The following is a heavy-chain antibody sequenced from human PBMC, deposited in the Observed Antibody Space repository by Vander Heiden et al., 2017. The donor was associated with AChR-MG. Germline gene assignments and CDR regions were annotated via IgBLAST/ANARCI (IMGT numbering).Heavy chain of an antibody. V-gene: IGHV4-61*01. CDR3: ARTGRDGYNLRVFDY. CDR2: IYYSGST. Sequence: QVQPQESGPGLVKPSATLSPTCTVSGGSVSSGSYYWSWIRQPPGKGLEWIGYIYYSGSTNYNPSLKSRVTISVDTSKNQFSLKLSSVTAADTAVYYCARTGRDGYNLRVFDYWGQGTLVTVSS. D-gene: IGHD5-12*01. CDR1: GGSVSSGSYY. J-gene: IGHJ4*02.